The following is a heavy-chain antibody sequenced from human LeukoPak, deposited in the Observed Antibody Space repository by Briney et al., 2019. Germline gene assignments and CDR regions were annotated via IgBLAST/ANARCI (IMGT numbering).Heavy chain of an antibody. CDR2: ISSSGSTI. CDR3: ARGGGSYYYFDY. J-gene: IGHJ4*02. CDR1: GFTFSSYE. D-gene: IGHD1-26*01. V-gene: IGHV3-48*03. Sequence: VGSLRLSCAASGFTFSSYEMNWVRQAPGKGLKWVSYISSSGSTIYYADSVKGRFTISRDNAKNSLYLQMNSLRAEDTAVYYCARGGGSYYYFDYWGQGTLVTVSS.